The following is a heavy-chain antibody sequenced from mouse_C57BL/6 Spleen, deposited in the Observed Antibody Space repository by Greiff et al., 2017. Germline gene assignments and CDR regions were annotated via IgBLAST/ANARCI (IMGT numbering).Heavy chain of an antibody. V-gene: IGHV7-3*01. Sequence: EVQLVESGGGLVQPGGSLSLSCAASGFTFTDYYMSWVRQPPGKALEWLGFIRNKANGYTTEYSASVKGRFTISRDNSQSFLYLQMNALRAEDSATYYCARSWDYDYWGQGTTLTVSS. CDR3: ARSWDYDY. CDR2: IRNKANGYTT. D-gene: IGHD2-4*01. CDR1: GFTFTDYY. J-gene: IGHJ2*01.